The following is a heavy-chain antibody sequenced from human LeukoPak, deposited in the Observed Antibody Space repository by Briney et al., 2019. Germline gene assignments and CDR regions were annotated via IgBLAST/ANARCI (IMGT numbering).Heavy chain of an antibody. CDR1: GGTFSSYA. CDR2: IIPIFGTA. J-gene: IGHJ6*03. Sequence: GSSVKVSCKASGGTFSSYAISWVRQAPGQGLEWMGGIIPIFGTANYAQKFQGRVTITADESTSTAYMELSSLRSEDTAVYYCAREGYCSSTSCARRYYYMDVWGKGTSVTVS. D-gene: IGHD2-2*01. V-gene: IGHV1-69*01. CDR3: AREGYCSSTSCARRYYYMDV.